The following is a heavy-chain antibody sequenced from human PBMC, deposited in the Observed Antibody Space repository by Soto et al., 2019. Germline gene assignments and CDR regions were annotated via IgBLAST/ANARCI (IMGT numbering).Heavy chain of an antibody. CDR3: AKGILLYSSSWADDAFDI. CDR1: GFTFSSYA. Sequence: GGSLRLSCAASGFTFSSYAMSWVRQAPGKGLEWVSAISGSGGSTYYADSVKGRFTNSRDNSKNTLYLQMNSLRAEDTAVYYCAKGILLYSSSWADDAFDIWGQGTMVTVSS. D-gene: IGHD6-13*01. CDR2: ISGSGGST. J-gene: IGHJ3*02. V-gene: IGHV3-23*01.